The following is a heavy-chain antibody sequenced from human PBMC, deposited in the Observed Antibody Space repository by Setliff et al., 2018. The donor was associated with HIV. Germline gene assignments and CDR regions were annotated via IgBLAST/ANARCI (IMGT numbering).Heavy chain of an antibody. V-gene: IGHV4-30-4*08. D-gene: IGHD3-22*01. Sequence: LTCTVSGGSIRSGNYYWSWIRQPPGKGLEWIGYIYDSGRTYYNPSLKSRVTISVDTSKNQFSLKLSSVTAADTAVYYCARDRENYYDSTGAFDIWGQGTMVTVSS. J-gene: IGHJ3*02. CDR1: GGSIRSGNYY. CDR3: ARDRENYYDSTGAFDI. CDR2: IYDSGRT.